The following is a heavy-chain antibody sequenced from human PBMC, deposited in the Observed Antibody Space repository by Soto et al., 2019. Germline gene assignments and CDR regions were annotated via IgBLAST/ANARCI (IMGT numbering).Heavy chain of an antibody. CDR1: GYSFSTYW. CDR2: IYPGDSDT. Sequence: GESLKISCTGSGYSFSTYWIAWVRQMPGKGLEWMGIIYPGDSDTRYSPSFQGQVTISADTSTKTAYLQWSSLKAADTAIYYCVGRLTSIYNYFDSWGQGTQVTVSS. V-gene: IGHV5-51*01. D-gene: IGHD2-8*01. CDR3: VGRLTSIYNYFDS. J-gene: IGHJ4*02.